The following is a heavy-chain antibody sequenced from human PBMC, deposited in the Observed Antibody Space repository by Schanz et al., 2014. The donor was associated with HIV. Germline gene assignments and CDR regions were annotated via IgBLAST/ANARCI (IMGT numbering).Heavy chain of an antibody. Sequence: QVQLVQSGAEVKKPGSSVKVSCRASGGTFNTFLITWVRQAPGHGPEWMGGIIPILGTTNYAQSLRGRLTITADESTGTAYMDLTSLRYEDTALYYCAASMYNGSYGTHYYFDLWGRGTLVTVSS. CDR1: GGTFNTFL. V-gene: IGHV1-69*01. CDR2: IIPILGTT. D-gene: IGHD1-26*01. CDR3: AASMYNGSYGTHYYFDL. J-gene: IGHJ2*01.